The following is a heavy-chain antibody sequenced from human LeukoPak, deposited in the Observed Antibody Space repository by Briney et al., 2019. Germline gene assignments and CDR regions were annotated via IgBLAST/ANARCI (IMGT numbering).Heavy chain of an antibody. V-gene: IGHV3-23*01. D-gene: IGHD3-10*02. CDR2: LSGSGGST. CDR3: AKCSAETQRPAIIDY. CDR1: GFTFSSYA. Sequence: AGGSLRLSCAASGFTFSSYAMTWVRQAPGKGLGWVSGLSGSGGSTYYADSVKGRFTISRDNSKNTLYLQMNSLRAEDTAVYYCAKCSAETQRPAIIDYWGQGTLVTVSS. J-gene: IGHJ4*02.